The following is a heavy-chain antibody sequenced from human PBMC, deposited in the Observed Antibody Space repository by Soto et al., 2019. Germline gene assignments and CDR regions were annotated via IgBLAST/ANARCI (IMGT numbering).Heavy chain of an antibody. CDR2: IYSGGST. D-gene: IGHD3-16*02. CDR3: ASPELDYDYVWGSYRYDY. Sequence: PGGSLRLSCAASGFTFSNFAMTWVRQAPGKGLEWVSVIYSGGSTYYADSVKGRFTISRDNSKNTLYLQMNSLRAEDTAVYYCASPELDYDYVWGSYRYDYWGQGTLVTVSS. J-gene: IGHJ4*02. V-gene: IGHV3-53*01. CDR1: GFTFSNFA.